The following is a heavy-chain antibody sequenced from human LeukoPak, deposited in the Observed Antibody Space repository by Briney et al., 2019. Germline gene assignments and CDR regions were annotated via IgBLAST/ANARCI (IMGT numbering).Heavy chain of an antibody. CDR2: IYYSGST. CDR1: GGSISSSRYY. CDR3: ARTYYYGSGRILFDY. V-gene: IGHV4-39*07. Sequence: SETLSLTCTVSGGSISSSRYYWGWIRQPPGKGLEWIATIYYSGSTYYSPSLKSRVTISVDTSKNQSSLRLSSVTAADSAVYYCARTYYYGSGRILFDYWGQGTLVTVSS. D-gene: IGHD3-10*01. J-gene: IGHJ4*02.